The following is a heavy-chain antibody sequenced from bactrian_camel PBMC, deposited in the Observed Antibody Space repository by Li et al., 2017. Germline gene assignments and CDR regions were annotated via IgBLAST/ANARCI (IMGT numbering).Heavy chain of an antibody. CDR3: AAYIGWMAGGCGTGPSGYNS. V-gene: IGHV3S54*01. CDR2: IDTYGSSA. J-gene: IGHJ4*01. Sequence: HVQLVESGGDSVQPGGSLRLSCVVSGDTSSTNCMGWFRQAPGKERVEVATIDTYGSSAYYARSVRGRFAISRDNAKNTVYLQMNSLKPEDTAMYYCAAYIGWMAGGCGTGPSGYNSWGQGTQVTVS. CDR1: GDTSSTNC. D-gene: IGHD3*01.